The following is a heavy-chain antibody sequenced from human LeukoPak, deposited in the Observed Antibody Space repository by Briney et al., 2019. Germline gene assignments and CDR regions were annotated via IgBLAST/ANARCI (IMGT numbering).Heavy chain of an antibody. J-gene: IGHJ4*02. V-gene: IGHV3-48*01. D-gene: IGHD2/OR15-2a*01. Sequence: GGSLRLSCHDSGFMFNSYSMNWVRQAPGKGLEWLAYISGRTNSIHYADSVKGRFTISRDNAQKSLYLQMDSLRVEDTAVYYCARDQWTPLSSPPGFDYWGQGTLVTVSS. CDR3: ARDQWTPLSSPPGFDY. CDR1: GFMFNSYS. CDR2: ISGRTNSI.